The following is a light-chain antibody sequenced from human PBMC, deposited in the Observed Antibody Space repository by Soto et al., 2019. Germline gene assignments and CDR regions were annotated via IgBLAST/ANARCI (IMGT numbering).Light chain of an antibody. CDR1: QSVSSY. CDR3: QQRSNWPWT. V-gene: IGKV3-11*01. Sequence: ETVLTQSPATLPSSPGERATLSCRASQSVSSYLAWYQQKPGQAPRLLIFDASSRATGTPARFSGSGSGTDFTLTISSLEPEDFAVYYCQQRSNWPWTFGQGTKVDIK. CDR2: DAS. J-gene: IGKJ1*01.